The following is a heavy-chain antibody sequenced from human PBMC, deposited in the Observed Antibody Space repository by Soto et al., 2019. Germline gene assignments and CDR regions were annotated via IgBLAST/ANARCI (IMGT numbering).Heavy chain of an antibody. J-gene: IGHJ4*02. V-gene: IGHV5-51*01. CDR2: IYPGDADT. CDR1: GYNFSTHW. Sequence: LKISCKISGYNFSTHWIDWVRQTPGKGLEWMGVIYPGDADTRYSPSFQGQVAISADKSINTAYLQWSSLKASDTAMYFCARTNPDYSSGWYLDYWGQGTLVTVSS. CDR3: ARTNPDYSSGWYLDY. D-gene: IGHD6-19*01.